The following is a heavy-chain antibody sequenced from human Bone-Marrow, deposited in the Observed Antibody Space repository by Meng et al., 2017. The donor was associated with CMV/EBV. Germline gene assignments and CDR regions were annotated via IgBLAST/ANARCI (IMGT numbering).Heavy chain of an antibody. CDR1: GFTFDDYA. CDR2: ISWNSGSI. J-gene: IGHJ2*01. CDR3: AKDVYYYGSGSTGCFDL. V-gene: IGHV3-9*01. D-gene: IGHD3-10*01. Sequence: GGSLRLSCAASGFTFDDYAMHWVRQAPGKGLEWVSGISWNSGSIGYADSVKGRFTISRDNAKNSLYLQMNSLRAEDTALYYCAKDVYYYGSGSTGCFDLWGRGTLVTVSS.